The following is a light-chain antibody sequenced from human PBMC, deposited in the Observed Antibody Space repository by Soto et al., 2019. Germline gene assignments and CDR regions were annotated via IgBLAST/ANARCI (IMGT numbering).Light chain of an antibody. Sequence: IVLTQSPGTLSLSPGERATLSCRTSQSLSSIYLAWYQQKPGQAPRRLIYGTSNRATGTPDRFSGSGSGTDFTLTISRLEPEDFAVYYCQQYGPSLPMYTLGQGTKLEIK. CDR2: GTS. V-gene: IGKV3-20*01. J-gene: IGKJ2*01. CDR1: QSLSSIY. CDR3: QQYGPSLPMYT.